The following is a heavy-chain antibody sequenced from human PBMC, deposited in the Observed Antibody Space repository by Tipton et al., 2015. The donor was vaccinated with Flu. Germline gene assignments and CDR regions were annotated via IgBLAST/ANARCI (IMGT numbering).Heavy chain of an antibody. CDR1: GGSISSGGAY. V-gene: IGHV4-31*03. CDR2: IYYSGST. CDR3: ARDDYGDYDHEADGFDI. D-gene: IGHD4-17*01. J-gene: IGHJ3*02. Sequence: TLSLTCTVSGGSISSGGAYWSWIRQRPGKGLEWIGGIYYSGSTYYNPSLESRLTISVDTSESQLSLRLNAVSAADTGIYYCARDDYGDYDHEADGFDIWGQGTLVTVSA.